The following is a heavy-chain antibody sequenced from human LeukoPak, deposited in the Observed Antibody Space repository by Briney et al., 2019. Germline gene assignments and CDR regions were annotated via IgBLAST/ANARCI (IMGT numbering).Heavy chain of an antibody. Sequence: SETLSLTCTVSGGSISSYYWSWIRQPPGKGLEWIGYIYYSGSTNYNPSLKSRVTISVDTSKNQFSLKLSSVTAADTAVYYCARHQYGGNCNFDYWGQGTLVTVSS. D-gene: IGHD4-23*01. CDR2: IYYSGST. CDR3: ARHQYGGNCNFDY. J-gene: IGHJ4*02. V-gene: IGHV4-59*08. CDR1: GGSISSYY.